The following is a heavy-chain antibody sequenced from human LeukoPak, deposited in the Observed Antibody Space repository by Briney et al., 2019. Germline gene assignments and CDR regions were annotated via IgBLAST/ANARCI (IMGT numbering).Heavy chain of an antibody. D-gene: IGHD3-16*02. Sequence: NPGGSLRLSCAASGFTFSDYYMSWIRQAPGKGLEWVSYISSSGSTIYYADSVKGRFTISRDNAKNSLYLQMNSLRAEDTAVYYCARELRLGELSSGRQRWFDPWGQGTLVTVSS. CDR3: ARELRLGELSSGRQRWFDP. V-gene: IGHV3-11*04. J-gene: IGHJ5*02. CDR1: GFTFSDYY. CDR2: ISSSGSTI.